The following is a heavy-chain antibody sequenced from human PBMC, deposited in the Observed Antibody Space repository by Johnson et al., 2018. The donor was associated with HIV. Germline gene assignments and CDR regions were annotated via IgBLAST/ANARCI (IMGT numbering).Heavy chain of an antibody. J-gene: IGHJ3*02. D-gene: IGHD1-26*01. Sequence: VQLVESGGGLVQPGGSLRLSCAASGFTFSSYWMSWVRQAPGKGLEWVSAIGTAGDTYYPGSVKGRFTISRENAKNSLYLQMNSLRAGDTAVYYCARAGVGAGAFDIWGQGTMVTVSS. CDR1: GFTFSSYW. CDR3: ARAGVGAGAFDI. V-gene: IGHV3-13*01. CDR2: IGTAGDT.